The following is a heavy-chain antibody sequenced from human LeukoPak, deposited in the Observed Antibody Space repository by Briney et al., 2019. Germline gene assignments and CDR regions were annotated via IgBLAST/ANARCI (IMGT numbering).Heavy chain of an antibody. J-gene: IGHJ1*01. CDR2: MNPNSGNT. CDR1: GYTYTNYD. V-gene: IGHV1-8*03. CDR3: ASAHSSGWYYSGSEYFQH. Sequence: GASVKVSCKASGYTYTNYDINWVRQATGLGLEWMGWMNPNSGNTGYAQKFQGRVTITRNTSISTAYMELSSLRYEDTAVYYCASAHSSGWYYSGSEYFQHWGQGTLVTVSS. D-gene: IGHD6-19*01.